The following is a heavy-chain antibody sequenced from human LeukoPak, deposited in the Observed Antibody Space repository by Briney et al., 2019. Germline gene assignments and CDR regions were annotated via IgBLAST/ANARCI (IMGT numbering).Heavy chain of an antibody. D-gene: IGHD2-21*01. V-gene: IGHV3-74*01. J-gene: IGHJ4*02. Sequence: PGGSLRLSCAASGFTFSTYWMHWVRQAPGKGLVWVSRINSDGSSRTYADSVKGRFTISRDNAKNSLYLQMNSLRAEDTAVYYCAREHRSFHYWGQGTLVTVSS. CDR1: GFTFSTYW. CDR3: AREHRSFHY. CDR2: INSDGSSR.